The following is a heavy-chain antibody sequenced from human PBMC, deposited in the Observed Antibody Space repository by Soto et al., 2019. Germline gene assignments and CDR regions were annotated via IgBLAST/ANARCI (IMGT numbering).Heavy chain of an antibody. V-gene: IGHV3-9*01. CDR3: AKDTGPN. CDR1: GFTFDGYA. CDR2: ISWNSNTI. J-gene: IGHJ4*02. Sequence: SLRLSCAASGFTFDGYAMHWVRQAPGKGLEWVSGISWNSNTIAYADSVKGRFTISRDNAKNSLYLQMNSLRAEDTAFYYCAKDTGPNWGQGTLVTVSS.